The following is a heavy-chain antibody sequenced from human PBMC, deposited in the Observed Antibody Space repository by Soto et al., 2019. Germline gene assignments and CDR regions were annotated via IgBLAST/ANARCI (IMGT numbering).Heavy chain of an antibody. CDR1: GFTFSSYG. V-gene: IGHV3-30*18. J-gene: IGHJ1*01. CDR2: ISYDGSNK. CDR3: AKVQGAYGEGYFQH. Sequence: QVQLVESGGGVVQPGRSLRLSCAASGFTFSSYGMHWVRQAPGKGLEWVAVISYDGSNKYYADSVKGRFTISRDNSKNTLYLQMNSLRAEDTAVYYCAKVQGAYGEGYFQHWGQGTLVTVSS. D-gene: IGHD4-17*01.